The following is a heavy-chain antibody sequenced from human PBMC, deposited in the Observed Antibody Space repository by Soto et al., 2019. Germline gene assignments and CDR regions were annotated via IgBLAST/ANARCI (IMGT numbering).Heavy chain of an antibody. CDR2: INAGNGNT. CDR1: GYTFTSYA. CDR3: ARVTAIAVAVRPPGY. V-gene: IGHV1-3*01. J-gene: IGHJ4*02. D-gene: IGHD6-19*01. Sequence: ASVKVSCKASGYTFTSYAMHWVRQAPGQRLEWMGWINAGNGNTKYSQEFQGRVTITRDTSASTAYMELSSLRSEDTAVYYCARVTAIAVAVRPPGYWGQGTLVTVSS.